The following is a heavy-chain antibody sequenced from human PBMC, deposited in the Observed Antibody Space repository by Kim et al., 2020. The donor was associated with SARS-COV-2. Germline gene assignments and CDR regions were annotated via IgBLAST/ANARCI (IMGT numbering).Heavy chain of an antibody. CDR2: INHSGST. D-gene: IGHD6-13*01. V-gene: IGHV4-34*01. CDR3: ARNLGIAAAGTGDAFDI. CDR1: GGSFSGYY. Sequence: SETLSLTCAVYGGSFSGYYWSWIRQPPGKGLEWIGEINHSGSTNYNPSLKSRVTISVDTSKNQFSLKLSSVTAADTAVYYCARNLGIAAAGTGDAFDIWGQGTMVTVSS. J-gene: IGHJ3*02.